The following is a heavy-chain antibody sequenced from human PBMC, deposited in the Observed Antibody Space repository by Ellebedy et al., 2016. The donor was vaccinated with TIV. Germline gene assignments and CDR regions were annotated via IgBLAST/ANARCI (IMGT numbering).Heavy chain of an antibody. CDR1: RVSNTDPTYY. CDR2: IFHSGTT. V-gene: IGHV4-39*01. J-gene: IGHJ5*02. D-gene: IGHD3-9*01. CDR3: ARHLRYSDWRILDL. Sequence: MPSETLSLTCTVSRVSNTDPTYYWAWLRQPPGKGLDWLGTIFHSGTTYKSPALSSRGSMSVDTSRNQFSLDLKSVTAADTAVYYCARHLRYSDWRILDLWGPGILVAVSS.